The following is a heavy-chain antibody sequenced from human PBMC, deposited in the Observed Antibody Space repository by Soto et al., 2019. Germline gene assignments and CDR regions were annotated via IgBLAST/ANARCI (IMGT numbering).Heavy chain of an antibody. J-gene: IGHJ6*02. D-gene: IGHD6-6*01. V-gene: IGHV1-69*13. Sequence: SVKVSCKASGGTFSSYAISWVRQAPGQGLEWMGGIIPIFGTANYAQKFQGRVTITADESTSTAYMELSSLRSEDTAVYYCARDPGIAARLHYYYYGMDAWGQGTTVTVSS. CDR1: GGTFSSYA. CDR3: ARDPGIAARLHYYYYGMDA. CDR2: IIPIFGTA.